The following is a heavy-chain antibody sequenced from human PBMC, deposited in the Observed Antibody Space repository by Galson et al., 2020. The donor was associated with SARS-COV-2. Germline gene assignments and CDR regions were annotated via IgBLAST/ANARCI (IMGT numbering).Heavy chain of an antibody. J-gene: IGHJ5*02. Sequence: YMHWVRQAPGQGLEWMGWINPNSGGTNYAQKFQGRVTMTRDTSISTAYMELSRLRSDDTAVYYCARGGIVGATRWFDPWGQGTLVTVSS. CDR2: INPNSGGT. CDR1: Y. D-gene: IGHD1-26*01. CDR3: ARGGIVGATRWFDP. V-gene: IGHV1-2*02.